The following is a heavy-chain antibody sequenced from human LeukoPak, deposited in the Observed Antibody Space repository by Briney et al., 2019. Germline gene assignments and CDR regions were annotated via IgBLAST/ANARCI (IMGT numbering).Heavy chain of an antibody. V-gene: IGHV3-30-3*01. CDR3: ASCIAVAAMVWDFEL. Sequence: PGRSLRLSCAASGFTFSSYAMHWVRQAPGKGLEWVSVISYDGNNKYYADSVKGRFTISRDNAKNSVYLQMNSLRAEDTAVYYCASCIAVAAMVWDFELWGQGTRVTVSS. CDR2: ISYDGNNK. CDR1: GFTFSSYA. D-gene: IGHD6-19*01. J-gene: IGHJ2*01.